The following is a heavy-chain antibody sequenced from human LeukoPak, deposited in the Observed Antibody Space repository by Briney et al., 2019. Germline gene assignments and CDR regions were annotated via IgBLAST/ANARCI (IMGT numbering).Heavy chain of an antibody. J-gene: IGHJ4*02. Sequence: GASVKVSCKASGGTFSIYAISWVRQAPGQGLEWMGGIIPIFGTANYAQKFQGRVTITADESTSTAYMELSSLRSEDTAVYYCARATESNYYYDSSGYYFYWGQGPLVTVSS. CDR1: GGTFSIYA. CDR2: IIPIFGTA. V-gene: IGHV1-69*13. CDR3: ARATESNYYYDSSGYYFY. D-gene: IGHD3-22*01.